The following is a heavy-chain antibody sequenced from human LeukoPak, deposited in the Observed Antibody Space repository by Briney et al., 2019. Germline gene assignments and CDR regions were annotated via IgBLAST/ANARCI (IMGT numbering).Heavy chain of an antibody. V-gene: IGHV1-3*01. D-gene: IGHD3-3*01. J-gene: IGHJ6*02. Sequence: ASVKVSCKASGYTFTSYAMHWVRQAPGQRLEWMGWINAGNGNTKYSQKFQGRVTITRDTSASTAYMELSSLRSEDTAVYYCAREYDFWSGFIPGPFYYGMDVWGQGTTVTVSS. CDR1: GYTFTSYA. CDR3: AREYDFWSGFIPGPFYYGMDV. CDR2: INAGNGNT.